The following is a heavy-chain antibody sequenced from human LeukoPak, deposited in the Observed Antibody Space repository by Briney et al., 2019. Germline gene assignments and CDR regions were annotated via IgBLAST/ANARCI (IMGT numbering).Heavy chain of an antibody. J-gene: IGHJ4*02. CDR1: GGSISSFY. D-gene: IGHD3-22*01. CDR2: IYYSGST. Sequence: PSETLSLTCTVSGGSISSFYWSWIRQPPGKGLEWIGYIYYSGSTNYNPSLKSRVTISLDTSKNQFSLKLSSVTAADTAVYYCARDKPPYYDSSGYLDYWGQGTLVTVSS. V-gene: IGHV4-59*01. CDR3: ARDKPPYYDSSGYLDY.